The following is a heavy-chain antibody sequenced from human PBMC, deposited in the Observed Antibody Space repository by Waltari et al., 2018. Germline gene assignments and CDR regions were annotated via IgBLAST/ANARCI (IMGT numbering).Heavy chain of an antibody. Sequence: QVQLQESGPGLVKPSETLSLTCAVSGYSISSGYYWGWIRQPPGKGLEWIGRIYHSGRNDYNQPLKSRVTISVAPSNSQFSLKLSSVTAADTAVYYCARHWLELIGYWGQGTLVTVSS. CDR1: GYSISSGYY. D-gene: IGHD1-7*01. V-gene: IGHV4-38-2*01. CDR3: ARHWLELIGY. CDR2: IYHSGRN. J-gene: IGHJ4*02.